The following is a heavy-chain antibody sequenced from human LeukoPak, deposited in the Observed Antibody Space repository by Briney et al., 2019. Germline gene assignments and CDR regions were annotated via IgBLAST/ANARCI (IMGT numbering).Heavy chain of an antibody. CDR2: INHSGST. CDR3: ARGLIVRYDFWSGYRAGFDI. Sequence: SETLSLTCAVYGGSFSGYYWSWIRQPPGKGLEWIGEINHSGSTNYNPSLKSRVTISVDTSKNQFSLKLSSVTAADTAVYYCARGLIVRYDFWSGYRAGFDIWGQGTMVTVSS. CDR1: GGSFSGYY. J-gene: IGHJ3*02. D-gene: IGHD3-3*01. V-gene: IGHV4-34*01.